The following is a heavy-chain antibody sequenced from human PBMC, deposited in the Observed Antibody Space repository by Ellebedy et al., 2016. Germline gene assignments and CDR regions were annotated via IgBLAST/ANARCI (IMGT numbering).Heavy chain of an antibody. CDR3: ASGGRGYFDL. Sequence: ASVKVSCKASRGSNYAITWVRQAPGQGLEWMGGIIPMFGTTNYAQKFQGRLTITADESTRTAYMELSSLSSEDLALYYCASGGRGYFDLWGRGTLVTVST. V-gene: IGHV1-69*13. CDR2: IIPMFGTT. J-gene: IGHJ2*01. CDR1: RGSNYA. D-gene: IGHD2-15*01.